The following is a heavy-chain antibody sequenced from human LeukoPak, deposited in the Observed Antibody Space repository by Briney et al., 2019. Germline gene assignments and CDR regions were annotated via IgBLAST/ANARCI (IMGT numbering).Heavy chain of an antibody. V-gene: IGHV3-7*01. D-gene: IGHD2-2*01. J-gene: IGHJ4*02. Sequence: QSGGSLRLSCAASGFTFSSYWMSWVRQAPGKGLEWVANIKQDGSEKYYVDSVKGRFTNSRDNAKNSLYLQMNSLRAEDTAVYYCARMEYQLLYYFDYWGQGTLVTVSS. CDR3: ARMEYQLLYYFDY. CDR1: GFTFSSYW. CDR2: IKQDGSEK.